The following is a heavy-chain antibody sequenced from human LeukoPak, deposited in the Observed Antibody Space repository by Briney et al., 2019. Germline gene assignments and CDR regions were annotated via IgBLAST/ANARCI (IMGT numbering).Heavy chain of an antibody. D-gene: IGHD2-21*02. CDR1: WFSISNSY. V-gene: IGHV3-53*01. Sequence: PGGSLRLSRASPWFSISNSYLSLVRPAPGKGPGLVSINYSGGNTYSAESVKGRFTISRDNSKTTLYLQMSRLSPEDTAVYYCARGTVTAPDCWGQGTLVTVSS. CDR3: ARGTVTAPDC. J-gene: IGHJ4*02. CDR2: NYSGGNT.